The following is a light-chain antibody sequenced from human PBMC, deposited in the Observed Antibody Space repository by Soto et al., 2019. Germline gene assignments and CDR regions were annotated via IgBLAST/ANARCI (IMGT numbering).Light chain of an antibody. CDR2: GAS. V-gene: IGKV3-20*01. J-gene: IGKJ1*01. CDR1: QSFNSIY. Sequence: EIVLTQSPGTLSLTPGERATLSCRASQSFNSIYLAGYQQKPGQAPRLLIYGASSRATGHPDRFSGSGSGKDFTPTISRLGAENFAVYYCPQDDSWTFGQGTKVDIK. CDR3: PQDDSWT.